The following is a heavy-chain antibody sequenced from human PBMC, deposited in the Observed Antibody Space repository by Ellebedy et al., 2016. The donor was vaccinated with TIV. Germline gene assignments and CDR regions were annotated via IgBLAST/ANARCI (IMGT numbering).Heavy chain of an antibody. D-gene: IGHD3-3*01. Sequence: ASVKVSCKASGYTFTSYYMHWVRQAPGQGLEWMGIINPSGGSTSYAQKLQGRVTMTRDTSTSTVYMELSSLRSEDTAVYCCARERGAWSGYFLDYYGMDVWGQGTTVTVSS. CDR1: GYTFTSYY. CDR3: ARERGAWSGYFLDYYGMDV. CDR2: INPSGGST. J-gene: IGHJ6*02. V-gene: IGHV1-46*04.